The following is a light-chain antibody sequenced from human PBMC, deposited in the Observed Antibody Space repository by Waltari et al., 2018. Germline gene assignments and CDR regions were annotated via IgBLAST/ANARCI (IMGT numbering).Light chain of an antibody. CDR3: QSFDNMLSGGVV. Sequence: QSVLTQPPSVSGTPGQLVTISCSGSTSNIGAGPDVHWYQHLPGTAPKLLIYGNNNRPSGVPDRFSGSKSGTSASLAITGLQADDEADYFCQSFDNMLSGGVVFGGGTKLAVL. J-gene: IGLJ2*01. CDR1: TSNIGAGPD. CDR2: GNN. V-gene: IGLV1-40*01.